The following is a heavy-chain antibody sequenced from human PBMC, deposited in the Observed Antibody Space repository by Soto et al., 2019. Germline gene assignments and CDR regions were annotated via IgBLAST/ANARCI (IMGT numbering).Heavy chain of an antibody. Sequence: QVQLQESGPGLVKPSETLSLTCTVSGGSISSYYWSWIRQPPGKGLEWIGYIYYSGSTNYNPSRKSRVTISVDTSKNQFSLKLSSVTAADTAVYYCARGDVDTAKLDYWGQGTLVTVSS. V-gene: IGHV4-59*01. CDR3: ARGDVDTAKLDY. D-gene: IGHD5-18*01. J-gene: IGHJ4*02. CDR2: IYYSGST. CDR1: GGSISSYY.